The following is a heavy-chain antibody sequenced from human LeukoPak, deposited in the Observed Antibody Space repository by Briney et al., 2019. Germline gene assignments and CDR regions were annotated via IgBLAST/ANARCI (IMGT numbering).Heavy chain of an antibody. CDR1: GGSISSYY. CDR3: ARETLSRHYFDY. Sequence: SETLSLTCTVSGGSISSYYWSWIRQPPGKELEWIGYIYYSGSTNYNPSLKSRVTISVDTSKNQFSLKLSSVTAADTAVYYCARETLSRHYFDYWGQGTLVTVSS. CDR2: IYYSGST. J-gene: IGHJ4*02. V-gene: IGHV4-59*01. D-gene: IGHD2-2*01.